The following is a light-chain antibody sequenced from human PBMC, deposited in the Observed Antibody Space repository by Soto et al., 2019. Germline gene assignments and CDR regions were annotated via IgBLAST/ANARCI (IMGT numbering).Light chain of an antibody. Sequence: EIVLTQSPGTLSLSPGERATLSCRASQSVSSSYLAWYQQKPGQAPRLLIYGASSRATGIPDRFSGSGSGTDFTLTISRLEPEGFAVYYCQHYGSSPGTFGQGTKVEIK. J-gene: IGKJ1*01. CDR2: GAS. CDR3: QHYGSSPGT. V-gene: IGKV3-20*01. CDR1: QSVSSSY.